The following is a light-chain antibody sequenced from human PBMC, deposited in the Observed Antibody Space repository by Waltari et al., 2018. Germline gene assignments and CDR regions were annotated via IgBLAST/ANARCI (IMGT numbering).Light chain of an antibody. J-gene: IGKJ1*01. CDR2: WAS. V-gene: IGKV4-1*01. CDR3: QQYYSTPWT. Sequence: DLVMTQSPDSLAVSLGARATINCKSRQSVLNSSNNKNYLAVYQQKPGQPPKLLIYWASTRESGVPDRFSGSGSGTDFTLTISSLQAEDVAVYYCQQYYSTPWTFGQGTKVEIK. CDR1: QSVLNSSNNKNY.